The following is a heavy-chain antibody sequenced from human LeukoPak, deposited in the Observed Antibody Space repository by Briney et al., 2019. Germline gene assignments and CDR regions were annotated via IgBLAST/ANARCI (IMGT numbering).Heavy chain of an antibody. CDR2: MNPNSGNT. V-gene: IGHV1-8*01. Sequence: ASVKVSCKASGYTFTSYDINWVRQATGQGLEWMGWMNPNSGNTGYAQKFQGRVTMTRNTSISTAYMELSSLRSEDTAAYYCARGSKEDYYDSSGYLLEDYWGQGTLVTVSS. CDR3: ARGSKEDYYDSSGYLLEDY. CDR1: GYTFTSYD. D-gene: IGHD3-22*01. J-gene: IGHJ4*02.